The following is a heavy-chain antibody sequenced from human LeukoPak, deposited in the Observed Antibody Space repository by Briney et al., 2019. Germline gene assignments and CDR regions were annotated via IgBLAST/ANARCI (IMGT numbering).Heavy chain of an antibody. CDR2: FFSGGST. Sequence: GGSLRLSCAASGFTVSDNHISWVRQAPGKGLEWVSVFFSGGSTHYADSVRGRFIISRDDSKNTVFLQMNSLRTEDTAVYYCARDKSGDTIAAADTYFDYWGQGTLATVSS. CDR3: ARDKSGDTIAAADTYFDY. D-gene: IGHD6-13*01. J-gene: IGHJ4*02. V-gene: IGHV3-66*01. CDR1: GFTVSDNH.